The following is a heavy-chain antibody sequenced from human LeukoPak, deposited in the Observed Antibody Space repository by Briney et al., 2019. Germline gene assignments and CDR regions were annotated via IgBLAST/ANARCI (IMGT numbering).Heavy chain of an antibody. CDR1: GFTFDDYG. CDR3: ARGFITGTTNAFDI. Sequence: GGSLRLSCAASGFTFDDYGMSWVRQAPGKGLEWVSGINWNGGSTGYADSVEGRFTISRDNAKNSLYLQMNSLRAEDTALYYCARGFITGTTNAFDIWGQGTMVTVSS. J-gene: IGHJ3*02. D-gene: IGHD1-20*01. V-gene: IGHV3-20*04. CDR2: INWNGGST.